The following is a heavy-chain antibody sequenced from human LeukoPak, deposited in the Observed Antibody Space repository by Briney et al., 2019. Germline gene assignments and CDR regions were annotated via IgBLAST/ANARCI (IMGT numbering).Heavy chain of an antibody. Sequence: PSETLSLICNVSGDSVSSGYWSWIRQSPGKGLEWIGFIQDTGITDYNPSLKSRLLMSLDTSKNQFSLNLRSVTAADTAVYYCAGREHRYSRGWGQGILVTISS. CDR3: AGREHRYSRG. CDR1: GDSVSSGY. V-gene: IGHV4-4*09. CDR2: IQDTGIT. J-gene: IGHJ1*01. D-gene: IGHD2-15*01.